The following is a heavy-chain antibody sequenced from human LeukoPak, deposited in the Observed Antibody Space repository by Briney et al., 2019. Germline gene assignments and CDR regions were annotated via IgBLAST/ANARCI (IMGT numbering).Heavy chain of an antibody. CDR1: GDSVSSKSAT. D-gene: IGHD2-15*01. Sequence: SQTLSLTCAISGDSVSSKSATWNWIRRSPSRGLEWLGRTYYRSKWYNDYAVSVKSRITISPDTSKNQFSLQLSSVTPEDTAVYYCAREGCSGANCFSGFDCWGQGTLVTVSS. CDR3: AREGCSGANCFSGFDC. V-gene: IGHV6-1*01. CDR2: TYYRSKWYN. J-gene: IGHJ4*02.